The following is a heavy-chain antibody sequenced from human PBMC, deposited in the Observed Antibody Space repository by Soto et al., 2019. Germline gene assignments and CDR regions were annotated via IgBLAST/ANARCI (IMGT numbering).Heavy chain of an antibody. CDR3: AREFGESFDY. Sequence: SGGGPRTSCAASWFTLRSYSMNLGRQAPGKGLEWVSSISSSSSYIYYADSVKGRFTISRDNAKNSLYLQMNSLRVEDTAVYYCAREFGESFDYWGQGTLVTVSS. D-gene: IGHD3-10*01. V-gene: IGHV3-21*01. J-gene: IGHJ4*02. CDR2: ISSSSSYI. CDR1: WFTLRSYS.